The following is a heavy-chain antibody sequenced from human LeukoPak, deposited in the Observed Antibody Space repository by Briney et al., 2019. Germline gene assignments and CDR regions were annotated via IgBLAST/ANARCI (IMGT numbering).Heavy chain of an antibody. V-gene: IGHV3-66*01. Sequence: GGSLRLSCAASGFTVSSNYMSWVRQAPGKGLEWVSVIYSGGSTYYADSVRGRFTISRDDSKNTLYLQMNSLKAEDTAVYYCARSPPYYSSSSLYYYYYGMDVWGQGTTVTVSS. J-gene: IGHJ6*02. CDR2: IYSGGST. D-gene: IGHD6-6*01. CDR3: ARSPPYYSSSSLYYYYYGMDV. CDR1: GFTVSSNY.